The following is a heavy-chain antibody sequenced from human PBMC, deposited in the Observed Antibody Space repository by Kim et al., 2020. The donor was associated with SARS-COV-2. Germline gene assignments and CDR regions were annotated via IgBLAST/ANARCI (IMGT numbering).Heavy chain of an antibody. CDR1: GFTFSDYY. CDR3: ARDKSLAYDFWSGYYRHNWFDP. CDR2: ISSSSSYT. D-gene: IGHD3-3*01. Sequence: GESLRLSCAASGFTFSDYYMSWIRQAPGKGLEWVSYISSSSSYTNYADSVKGRFTISRDNAKNSLYLQMNSLRAEDTAVYYCARDKSLAYDFWSGYYRHNWFDPWGQGTLVTVSS. V-gene: IGHV3-11*06. J-gene: IGHJ5*02.